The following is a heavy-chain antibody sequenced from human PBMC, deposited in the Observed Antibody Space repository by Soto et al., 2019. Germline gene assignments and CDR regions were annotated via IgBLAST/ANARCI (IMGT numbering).Heavy chain of an antibody. CDR3: ARDVTSHGPRGYSSSWYGWFDP. Sequence: DVQLLESGGGLVQPGGSLRLPCPPSGSTFNFNAMSGARRAPGKGPEWVQAISARNPNTYYADSGRGRFTISRDNSRSTVYLQMDSLRVEDTALYYCARDVTSHGPRGYSSSWYGWFDPWGQGTLVTVSS. CDR2: ISARNPNT. D-gene: IGHD6-13*01. V-gene: IGHV3-23*01. J-gene: IGHJ5*02. CDR1: GSTFNFNA.